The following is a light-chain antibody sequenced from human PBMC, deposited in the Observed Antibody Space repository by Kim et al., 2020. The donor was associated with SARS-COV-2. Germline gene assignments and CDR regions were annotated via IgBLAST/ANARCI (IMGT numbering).Light chain of an antibody. V-gene: IGKV1D-12*01. CDR1: QAFSSW. J-gene: IGKJ1*01. Sequence: DIQMTQSPSSVSASVGDRVTITCRASQAFSSWLAWYQQKPGKAPKLLIFAASILQSGVPSRFSGSESGTDFTLTISSLQPEDFATYYCLQHTDFPWTFGQGTKVDIK. CDR3: LQHTDFPWT. CDR2: AAS.